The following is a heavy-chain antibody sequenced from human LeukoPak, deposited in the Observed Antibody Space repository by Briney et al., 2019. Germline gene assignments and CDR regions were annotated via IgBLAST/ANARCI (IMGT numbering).Heavy chain of an antibody. V-gene: IGHV4-61*02. J-gene: IGHJ4*02. D-gene: IGHD3-16*01. CDR3: ASTVGD. CDR1: GGSISSGSYH. CDR2: IYPSGST. Sequence: PSETLSLTCTVSGGSISSGSYHWSWIRQPAGKALEWIGRIYPSGSTNYNPSLKSRVTISVDKSKNQFSLKLSSVTAADTAVYYCASTVGDWGQGTLVTVSS.